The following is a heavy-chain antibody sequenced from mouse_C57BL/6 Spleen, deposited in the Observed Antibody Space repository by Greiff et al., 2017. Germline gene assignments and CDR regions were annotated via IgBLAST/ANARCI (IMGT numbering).Heavy chain of an antibody. D-gene: IGHD2-4*01. CDR1: GFSLSTFGMG. Sequence: QVTLKVSGPGILQPSQTLSLTCSFSGFSLSTFGMGVGWIRQPSGKGLEWLAHIWWDDDKYYNPALKSRLTISKDTSQNQVFLKIANVDTADTATDYCARINDYDDPFAYWGQGTLVTVSA. V-gene: IGHV8-8*01. J-gene: IGHJ3*01. CDR3: ARINDYDDPFAY. CDR2: IWWDDDK.